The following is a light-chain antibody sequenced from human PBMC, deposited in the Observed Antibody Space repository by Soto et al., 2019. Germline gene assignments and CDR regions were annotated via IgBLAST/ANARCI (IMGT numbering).Light chain of an antibody. Sequence: QLVLTQPPSASGTPGQRVTISCSGSSSNIGSNYVYWYQQLPGTVPQLLIYRNSERPSGVPDRFSGSKPGTSASLAISGLRSEDEADYYCAAWDDSLSGVVFGGGTQLTVL. CDR2: RNS. CDR3: AAWDDSLSGVV. CDR1: SSNIGSNY. J-gene: IGLJ2*01. V-gene: IGLV1-47*01.